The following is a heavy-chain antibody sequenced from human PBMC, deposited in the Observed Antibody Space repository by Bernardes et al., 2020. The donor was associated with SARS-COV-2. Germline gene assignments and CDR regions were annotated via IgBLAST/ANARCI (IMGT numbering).Heavy chain of an antibody. CDR1: GFTFRNAW. CDR2: IKSKTDGGTT. J-gene: IGHJ6*02. V-gene: IGHV3-15*01. Sequence: GGSLRLSCAASGFTFRNAWMSWVRQAPGKGLEWVGRIKSKTDGGTTDYAAPVKGRFTISRDDSKNTLYLQMNSLKTEDTAVYYCTTDLGDFWSGYSYYYYYGMDVWGQGTTVTVSS. D-gene: IGHD3-3*01. CDR3: TTDLGDFWSGYSYYYYYGMDV.